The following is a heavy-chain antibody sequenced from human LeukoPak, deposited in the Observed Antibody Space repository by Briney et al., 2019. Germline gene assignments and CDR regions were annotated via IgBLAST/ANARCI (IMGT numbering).Heavy chain of an antibody. CDR3: ARGMGATYYFDY. Sequence: GGSLRLSCAASGFTVSSNYISWVRQAPGKGLEWVSVIYSGGSTYYADSVKGRFTISRDNSKNTLYLQMNSLRAEDTAVYYCARGMGATYYFDYWGQGTLVTVSS. J-gene: IGHJ4*02. V-gene: IGHV3-53*01. D-gene: IGHD1-26*01. CDR1: GFTVSSNY. CDR2: IYSGGST.